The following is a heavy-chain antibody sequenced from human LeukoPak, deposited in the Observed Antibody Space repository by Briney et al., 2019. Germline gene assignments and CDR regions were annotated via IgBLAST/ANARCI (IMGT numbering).Heavy chain of an antibody. CDR1: GGSISSSNW. V-gene: IGHV4-4*02. J-gene: IGHJ4*02. Sequence: PSGTLSLTCAVSGGSISSSNWWSWVRQPPGKGLEWIGEINHSGSTNYNPSLKSRVTISVDTSKNQFSLKMSSVTAADTAVYYCARGSDDYDSSGYYDYWGQGTLVTVSS. CDR2: INHSGST. D-gene: IGHD3-22*01. CDR3: ARGSDDYDSSGYYDY.